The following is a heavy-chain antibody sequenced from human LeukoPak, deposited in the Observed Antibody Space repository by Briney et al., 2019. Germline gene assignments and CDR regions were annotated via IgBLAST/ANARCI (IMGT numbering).Heavy chain of an antibody. CDR2: INPNSGGT. J-gene: IGHJ3*02. D-gene: IGHD1-26*01. CDR1: GYTFTGYY. Sequence: ASVKVSCKASGYTFTGYYMHWVRQAPGQGLEWMGWINPNSGGTNYAQKFQGRVTMTRDTSISTAYMELSRLRSDDTAVYYCARYSGSYYGDAFDIWGQGTMVTVSS. CDR3: ARYSGSYYGDAFDI. V-gene: IGHV1-2*02.